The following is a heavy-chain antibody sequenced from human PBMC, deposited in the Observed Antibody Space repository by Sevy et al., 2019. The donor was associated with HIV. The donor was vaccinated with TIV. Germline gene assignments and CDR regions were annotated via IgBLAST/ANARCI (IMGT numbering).Heavy chain of an antibody. D-gene: IGHD3-22*01. J-gene: IGHJ4*01. CDR1: GFTFSSYS. V-gene: IGHV3-48*02. CDR2: ISRSSSTI. CDR3: ARERKMYDSRGYYFHFDY. Sequence: GESLKISCAASGFTFSSYSMNWVRQAPGKGLEWVSYISRSSSTIYYADSVKGRFTISRDNAKNSLYLQMNSLRDEDTAVYYCARERKMYDSRGYYFHFDYWGHGTLVTVSS.